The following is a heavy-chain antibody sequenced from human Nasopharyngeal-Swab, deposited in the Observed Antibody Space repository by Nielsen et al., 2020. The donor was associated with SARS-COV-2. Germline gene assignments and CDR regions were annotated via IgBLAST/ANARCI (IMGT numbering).Heavy chain of an antibody. Sequence: VRQAPGKGLERVAVIWYDGSNKYYADSVKGRFTISRDNSKNTLYLQMNSLRAEDTAVYYCARGGEYYYGSGSYADYWGQGTLVTVSS. D-gene: IGHD3-10*01. J-gene: IGHJ4*02. V-gene: IGHV3-33*01. CDR3: ARGGEYYYGSGSYADY. CDR2: IWYDGSNK.